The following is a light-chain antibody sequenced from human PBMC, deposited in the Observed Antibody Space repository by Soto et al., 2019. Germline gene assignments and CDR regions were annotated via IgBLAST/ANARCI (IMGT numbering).Light chain of an antibody. J-gene: IGKJ5*01. CDR2: DAS. Sequence: EIVMTQSPATLSVSPGERATLSCRASQSVRKNLAWYQHKPGQVPRLLIYDASNRATGVPVRFSGSGSETEFTLTISSLQSEDFAVYYCQQRQYWPPITFGQGTRLEIK. CDR3: QQRQYWPPIT. CDR1: QSVRKN. V-gene: IGKV3-15*01.